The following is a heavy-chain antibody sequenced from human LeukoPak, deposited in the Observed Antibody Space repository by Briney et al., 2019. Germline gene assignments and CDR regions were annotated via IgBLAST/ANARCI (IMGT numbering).Heavy chain of an antibody. CDR1: GFTFSSYW. D-gene: IGHD2-2*01. J-gene: IGHJ4*02. CDR2: ISGSGGST. CDR3: AKEGYCSSTSCSSEYYFDY. Sequence: PGGSLRLSCAASGFTFSSYWMSWVRQAPGKGLEWVSAISGSGGSTYYADSVKGRFTISRDNSKNTLYLQMNSLRAEDTAVYYCAKEGYCSSTSCSSEYYFDYWGQGTLVTVSS. V-gene: IGHV3-23*01.